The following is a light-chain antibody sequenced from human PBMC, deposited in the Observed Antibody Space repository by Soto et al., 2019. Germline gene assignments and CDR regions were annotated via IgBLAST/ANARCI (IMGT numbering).Light chain of an antibody. Sequence: QSALTQPRSVSGSPGQSVTISCTGTSSDVGGYNYVSWYQQHPGKAPKLMIYDVSKRPSGVPDRFSGSKSGNTASLTISGLQAEDEADYYCCSYAGSYGVFGNGTKVTVL. CDR2: DVS. V-gene: IGLV2-11*01. CDR1: SSDVGGYNY. CDR3: CSYAGSYGV. J-gene: IGLJ1*01.